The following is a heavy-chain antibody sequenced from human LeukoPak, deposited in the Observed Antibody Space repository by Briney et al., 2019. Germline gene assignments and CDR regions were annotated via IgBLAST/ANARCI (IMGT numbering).Heavy chain of an antibody. Sequence: GGSLRLSCAASGFTFSSYWMSWVRQTPGKGLEWVANIKQDGSEKYYVDSVKGRFTISSDNAKNSLYLQMNSLRAEDTAVYYCARDGIAAAVDYWGQGTLVTVSS. D-gene: IGHD6-13*01. CDR1: GFTFSSYW. CDR3: ARDGIAAAVDY. V-gene: IGHV3-7*01. CDR2: IKQDGSEK. J-gene: IGHJ4*02.